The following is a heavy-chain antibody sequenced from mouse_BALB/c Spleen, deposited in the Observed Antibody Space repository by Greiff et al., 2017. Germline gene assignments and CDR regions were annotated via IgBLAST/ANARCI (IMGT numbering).Heavy chain of an antibody. CDR2: ISSGSSTI. V-gene: IGHV5-17*02. CDR3: ARSDYGSSPYAMDY. CDR1: GFTFSSFG. D-gene: IGHD1-1*01. J-gene: IGHJ4*01. Sequence: EVQLVESGGGLVQPGGSRKLSCAASGFTFSSFGMHWVRQAPEKGLEWVAYISSGSSTIYYADTVKGRFTISRDNPKNTLFLQMTSLRSEDTAMYYCARSDYGSSPYAMDYWGQGTSVTVSS.